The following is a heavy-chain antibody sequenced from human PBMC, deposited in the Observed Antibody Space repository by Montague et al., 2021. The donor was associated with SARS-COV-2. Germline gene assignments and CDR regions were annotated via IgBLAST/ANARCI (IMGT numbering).Heavy chain of an antibody. V-gene: IGHV4-39*01. D-gene: IGHD3-10*01. CDR2: IYYSGST. CDR3: ARSPLLWFGLASGNWFDP. J-gene: IGHJ5*02. Sequence: RIYYSGSTYSNPSLMCRVTISVDRSKNKCSLKLSSVTAADTAVYYLARSPLLWFGLASGNWFDPWGQGTLVTVSS.